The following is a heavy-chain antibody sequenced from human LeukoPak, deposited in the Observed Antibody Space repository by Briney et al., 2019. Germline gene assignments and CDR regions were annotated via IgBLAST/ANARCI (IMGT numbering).Heavy chain of an antibody. CDR2: IKRDGSEE. D-gene: IGHD2-15*01. Sequence: GGSLRLSCAASGFTVSSNYMSWVRQAPGKGLEWVADIKRDGSEEYYLDSVKGRFTISRDNAQSSLYLQMNSLRAEDTAVYYCARSLMDCSGGSCYHYYFDYWGQGTLVTVSS. CDR3: ARSLMDCSGGSCYHYYFDY. J-gene: IGHJ4*02. CDR1: GFTVSSNY. V-gene: IGHV3-7*01.